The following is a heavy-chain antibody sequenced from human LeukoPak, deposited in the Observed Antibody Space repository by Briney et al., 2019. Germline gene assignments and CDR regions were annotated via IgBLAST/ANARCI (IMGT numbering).Heavy chain of an antibody. CDR1: GYTFTGYY. D-gene: IGHD3-10*01. Sequence: ASVKVSCKASGYTFTGYYMHWVRQAPGQGLEWMRWINPNSGGTNYAQKFQGRVTMTRDTSISTAYMELSRLRSDDTAVYYCARDLGAMVRGVILRSDYFDYWGQGTLVTVSS. J-gene: IGHJ4*02. CDR3: ARDLGAMVRGVILRSDYFDY. V-gene: IGHV1-2*02. CDR2: INPNSGGT.